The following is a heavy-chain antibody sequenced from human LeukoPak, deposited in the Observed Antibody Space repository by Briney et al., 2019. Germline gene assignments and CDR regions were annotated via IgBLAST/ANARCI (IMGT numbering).Heavy chain of an antibody. CDR2: INSDGSST. V-gene: IGHV3-74*01. Sequence: GGSLRLSCAASGFSFSSYWMHWVRQPPGKGLVWVSRINSDGSSTSYADSVKGRFTISRDNAKNTLYLQMNSLGAEDTAVYYCAKGGATVIDYWGQGTLVTVSS. CDR1: GFSFSSYW. J-gene: IGHJ4*02. D-gene: IGHD4-17*01. CDR3: AKGGATVIDY.